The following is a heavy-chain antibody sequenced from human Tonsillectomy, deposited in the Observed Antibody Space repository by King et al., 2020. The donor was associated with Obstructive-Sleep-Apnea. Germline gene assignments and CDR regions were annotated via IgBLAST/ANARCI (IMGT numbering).Heavy chain of an antibody. V-gene: IGHV5-51*01. CDR3: ARRDYYGSAIGY. Sequence: VQLVQSGAEVRKPGESLKISCKGSGYSFTTYWIAWVRQMPGKGLECMGIIYPSDSETTYSPSFQGQVTISADKSISTAYLQWSSLQASDTAMYYCARRDYYGSAIGYWGQGTLVTVSS. CDR1: GYSFTTYW. CDR2: IYPSDSET. J-gene: IGHJ4*02. D-gene: IGHD3-10*01.